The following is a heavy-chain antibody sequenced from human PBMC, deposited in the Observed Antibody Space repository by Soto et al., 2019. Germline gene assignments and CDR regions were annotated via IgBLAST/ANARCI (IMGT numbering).Heavy chain of an antibody. J-gene: IGHJ4*02. Sequence: EVPLVESGGGLVQPGGSLRLSCEASGFTFSTYWMTWVRQAPGKGLEWVANIKQDGSEKYYVDSERGRFTISRDNAKKSLYLQRSSRRAEDTAVYYCASWGWVDYWGQGTLVTVSS. V-gene: IGHV3-7*01. CDR1: GFTFSTYW. CDR2: IKQDGSEK. D-gene: IGHD3-16*01. CDR3: ASWGWVDY.